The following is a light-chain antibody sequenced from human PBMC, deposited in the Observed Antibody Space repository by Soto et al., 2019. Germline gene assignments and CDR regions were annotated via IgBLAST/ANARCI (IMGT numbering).Light chain of an antibody. V-gene: IGLV1-44*01. CDR2: TND. CDR1: SSNIGTNI. Sequence: QSVLTQPPSASGTPGQRVIISCSGSSSNIGTNIVSWYQQFPGTAPKLLIYTNDQRPSGVPDRFSGSKSGTSASLAIGEIQSEDEADYYCSTWDNSLNGVVFGGGTQLTVL. CDR3: STWDNSLNGVV. J-gene: IGLJ2*01.